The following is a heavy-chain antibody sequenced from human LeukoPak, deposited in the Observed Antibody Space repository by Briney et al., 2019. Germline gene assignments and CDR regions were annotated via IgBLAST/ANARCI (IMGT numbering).Heavy chain of an antibody. CDR3: ARDISPRGYFDL. CDR2: IYYSGST. J-gene: IGHJ2*01. V-gene: IGHV4-59*01. Sequence: SETLSPTCTVSGGSISSYYWSWIRQPPGKGLEWIGYIYYSGSTNYNPSLKSRVTISVDTSKNQFSLKLSSVTAADTAVYYCARDISPRGYFDLWGRGTLVTVSS. CDR1: GGSISSYY.